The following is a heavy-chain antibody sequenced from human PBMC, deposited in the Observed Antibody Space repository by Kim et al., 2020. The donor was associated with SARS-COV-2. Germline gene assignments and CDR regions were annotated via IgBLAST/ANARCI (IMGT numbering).Heavy chain of an antibody. CDR2: IYYSGST. V-gene: IGHV4-31*03. Sequence: SETLSLTCTVSGGSISSGGYYWSWIRQHPGKGLEWIGYIYYSGSTYYNPSLKSRVTISVDTSKNQFSLKLSSVTAADTAVYYCSRGPLKNPVPLGYYYFYGMDVGGQGPTVTVPS. J-gene: IGHJ6*02. CDR1: GGSISSGGYY. CDR3: SRGPLKNPVPLGYYYFYGMDV.